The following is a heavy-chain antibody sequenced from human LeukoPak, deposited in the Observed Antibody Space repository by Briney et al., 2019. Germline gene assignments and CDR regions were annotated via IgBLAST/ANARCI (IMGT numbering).Heavy chain of an antibody. D-gene: IGHD4-17*01. CDR1: GFSFSIYS. J-gene: IGHJ3*02. Sequence: GGSLRLSCAASGFSFSIYSMTWVRQAPGKGLEWVANIRQDGRERHYLDSVRGRFTISRDNAKNSLYLQMNSLRDEDTAVYYCARGTVIRFRAFDIWGQGTMVTVSS. CDR2: IRQDGRER. V-gene: IGHV3-7*02. CDR3: ARGTVIRFRAFDI.